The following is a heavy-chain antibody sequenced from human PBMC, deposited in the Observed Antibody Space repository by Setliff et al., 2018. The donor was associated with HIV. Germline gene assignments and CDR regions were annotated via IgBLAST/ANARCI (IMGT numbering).Heavy chain of an antibody. CDR2: IYHRGNT. CDR1: GGSISSSNW. J-gene: IGHJ4*02. D-gene: IGHD3-22*01. V-gene: IGHV4-4*02. CDR3: ARGDFRAVYDSSGFPFDY. Sequence: SETLSLTCAVSGGSISSSNWWSWVRQPPGKGPEWIGEIYHRGNTNYNPSLKSRVTISVDTSKNQFSLKLMSVTAADTAVYYCARGDFRAVYDSSGFPFDYWGQGTLVTVSS.